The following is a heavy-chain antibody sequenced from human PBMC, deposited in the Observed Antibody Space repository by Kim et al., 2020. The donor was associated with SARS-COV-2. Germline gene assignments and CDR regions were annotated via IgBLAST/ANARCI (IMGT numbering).Heavy chain of an antibody. J-gene: IGHJ4*02. V-gene: IGHV3-11*06. Sequence: YADSVKGRFTISRDNAKNSLYLQMNSLRAEDTAVYYCARGGIAAKTAYDYWGQGTLVTVSS. D-gene: IGHD6-25*01. CDR3: ARGGIAAKTAYDY.